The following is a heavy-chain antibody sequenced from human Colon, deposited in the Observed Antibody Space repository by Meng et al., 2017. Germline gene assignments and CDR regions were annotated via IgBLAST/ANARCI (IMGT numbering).Heavy chain of an antibody. CDR1: GDSLNSPDYY. CDR3: ARSPYSGSALPFFDY. V-gene: IGHV4-30-4*01. J-gene: IGHJ4*02. D-gene: IGHD1-26*01. CDR2: IYYSGST. Sequence: QVQLQEPGPGLVKSSRTLSLTGHFSGDSLNSPDYYWSWIRQPPEKGLEWIGYIYYSGSTYYNPSLQSRVSISGDTSNKQFSLKLTSVTAADTAVYYCARSPYSGSALPFFDYWGQGSLVTVSS.